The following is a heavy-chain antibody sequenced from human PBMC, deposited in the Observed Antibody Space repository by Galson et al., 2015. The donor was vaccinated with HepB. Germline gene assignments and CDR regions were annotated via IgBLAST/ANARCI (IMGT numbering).Heavy chain of an antibody. CDR2: INPGGGTT. Sequence: SVKVSCKASGYTFTSYYMHWVRQAPGQGLEWMGMINPGGGTTTYAQKFQGRVTMTRDTSTSAVYMELSSLRSEDTGVYYCARDLIGYIDYWGQGTLVTVSS. CDR1: GYTFTSYY. V-gene: IGHV1-46*01. CDR3: ARDLIGYIDY. D-gene: IGHD2-15*01. J-gene: IGHJ4*02.